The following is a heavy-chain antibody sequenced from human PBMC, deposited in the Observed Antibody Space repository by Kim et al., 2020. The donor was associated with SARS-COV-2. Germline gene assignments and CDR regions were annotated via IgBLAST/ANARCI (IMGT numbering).Heavy chain of an antibody. Sequence: GGSLRLSCAASGFTFSNFVMDWVRQAPGKGLEWVSFIDTASSPIYYADSVKGRFTVSRDNAKNSLFLQMDDLRDDDTAVYYCVRHMGNGWFDPWGQGTLVTVSS. CDR3: VRHMGNGWFDP. J-gene: IGHJ5*02. CDR2: IDTASSPI. V-gene: IGHV3-48*02. CDR1: GFTFSNFV.